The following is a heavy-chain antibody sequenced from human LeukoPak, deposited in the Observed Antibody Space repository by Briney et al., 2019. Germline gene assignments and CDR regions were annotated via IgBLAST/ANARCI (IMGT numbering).Heavy chain of an antibody. V-gene: IGHV3-20*04. D-gene: IGHD2-21*02. J-gene: IGHJ4*02. CDR1: GFTFNTYS. Sequence: GGSLRLSCAASGFTFNTYSMHWVRQTPGKGLEWVSGINWNGGSTGYADSVEGRFTISRDNAKNSQYLQMNSLRVEDTALHYCARAQTYGDSRLLLDYWGQGTLVTVSS. CDR2: INWNGGST. CDR3: ARAQTYGDSRLLLDY.